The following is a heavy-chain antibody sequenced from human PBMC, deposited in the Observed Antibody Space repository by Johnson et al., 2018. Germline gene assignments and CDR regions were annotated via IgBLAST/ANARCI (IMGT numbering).Heavy chain of an antibody. V-gene: IGHV3-9*01. CDR1: GFTFDDYA. D-gene: IGHD6-19*01. J-gene: IGHJ6*02. Sequence: EVQLLESGGGLVQPGRSLRLSCAASGFTFDDYAMHWVRQAPGKGLEWVSGISWNSGSIGYAASVKGRFTISSDNGKNSLYLQMNSLRAEDTAGYYCARDGGWTYYYYYGMDVWGQGTTVTVSS. CDR3: ARDGGWTYYYYYGMDV. CDR2: ISWNSGSI.